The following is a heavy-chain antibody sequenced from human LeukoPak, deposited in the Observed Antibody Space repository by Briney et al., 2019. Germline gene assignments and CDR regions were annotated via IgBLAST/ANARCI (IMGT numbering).Heavy chain of an antibody. CDR3: ARSPMDYDSRGYYAHTFDI. J-gene: IGHJ3*02. Sequence: GAXXKISCKGSGYRFTTYWIGWGRQMPGKGLEGMGIIYPGDCDTRYSPSFQGQVTISADKSSSTAYLRWSSLKASDTAMYYCARSPMDYDSRGYYAHTFDIWGQGTMLTVSS. CDR2: IYPGDCDT. V-gene: IGHV5-51*01. D-gene: IGHD3-22*01. CDR1: GYRFTTYW.